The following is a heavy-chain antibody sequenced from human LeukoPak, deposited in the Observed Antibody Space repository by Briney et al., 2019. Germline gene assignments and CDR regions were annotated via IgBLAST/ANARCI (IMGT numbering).Heavy chain of an antibody. V-gene: IGHV3-23*01. J-gene: IGHJ4*02. CDR2: ISGSGGST. D-gene: IGHD2-2*01. CDR1: GFSFSSYA. Sequence: GGSLRLSCAASGFSFSSYAMSWVRQAPGKGLEWVSAISGSGGSTYYADSVKGRFTISRDNSKNTLYLRMNSLRAEDTAVYYCASGPGLAMRKGYFDYCGQGTLVTVSS. CDR3: ASGPGLAMRKGYFDY.